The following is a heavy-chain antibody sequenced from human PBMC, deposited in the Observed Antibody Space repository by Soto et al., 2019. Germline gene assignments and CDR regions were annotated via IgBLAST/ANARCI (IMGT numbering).Heavy chain of an antibody. Sequence: GESLKISCKGSGYSFTSYWIGRVRPIPWKGLEWMGIIYPGDSDTRYSPSFQGQVTISADKSISTAYLQWSSLKASDTAMYYCARFTQYYDFWSYEPHAYYLAFWGQGTLVTVSS. CDR2: IYPGDSDT. D-gene: IGHD3-3*01. CDR3: ARFTQYYDFWSYEPHAYYLAF. J-gene: IGHJ4*02. V-gene: IGHV5-51*01. CDR1: GYSFTSYW.